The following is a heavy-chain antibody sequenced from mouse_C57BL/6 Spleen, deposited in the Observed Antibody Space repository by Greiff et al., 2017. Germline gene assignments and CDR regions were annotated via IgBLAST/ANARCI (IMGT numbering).Heavy chain of an antibody. CDR1: GFTFSSYA. CDR2: ISDGGSYT. Sequence: EVKLVESGGGLVKPGGSLKLSCAASGFTFSSYAMSWVRQTPEKRLEWVATISDGGSYTYYPDNVKGRFTISRDNAKNNLYLQMSHLKSEDTAMYYCAREWDSPYAMDYWGQGTSVTVSS. V-gene: IGHV5-4*01. J-gene: IGHJ4*01. CDR3: AREWDSPYAMDY. D-gene: IGHD4-1*01.